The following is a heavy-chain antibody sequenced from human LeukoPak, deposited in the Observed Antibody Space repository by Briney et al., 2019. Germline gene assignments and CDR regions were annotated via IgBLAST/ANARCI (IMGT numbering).Heavy chain of an antibody. CDR3: VRDRHGGNSRWFDP. CDR2: ISSSSIYI. D-gene: IGHD4-23*01. J-gene: IGHJ5*02. V-gene: IGHV3-21*01. CDR1: GFSFNIYS. Sequence: GGSLRLSCAASGFSFNIYSMNWVRQAPGKGLEWVSSISSSSIYIDYADSVKGRFTISRDNAKNSLYLQMTSLRAEDTAVYFCVRDRHGGNSRWFDPWGQGTLVTVSS.